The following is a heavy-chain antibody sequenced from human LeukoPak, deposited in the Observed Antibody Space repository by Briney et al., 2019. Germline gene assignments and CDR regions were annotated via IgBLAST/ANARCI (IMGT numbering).Heavy chain of an antibody. D-gene: IGHD1-1*01. CDR2: IKSDGSST. V-gene: IGHV3-74*01. Sequence: GGSLRLSCAASGFTFSSYWMHWVRQAPGKGLVWVSRIKSDGSSTSYADSVKGRCTISRDNAKNTLYLQMNTLRDEDTAVYYCARDYNWNPPDYWGQGTLVTVSS. J-gene: IGHJ4*02. CDR3: ARDYNWNPPDY. CDR1: GFTFSSYW.